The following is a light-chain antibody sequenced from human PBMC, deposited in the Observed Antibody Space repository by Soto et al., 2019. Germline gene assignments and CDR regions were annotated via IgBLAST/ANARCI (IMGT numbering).Light chain of an antibody. V-gene: IGKV3-11*01. J-gene: IGKJ4*01. CDR2: DAS. Sequence: EIVLTQSPATLPLSPGERATLSCRASQSVSTYLAWYQQKPGQAPRLLIYDASSRAAGIPARFSGSGSGTDFTPTITSLEHGDFAVYYCQQRGNWPYTFGGGTKLEI. CDR1: QSVSTY. CDR3: QQRGNWPYT.